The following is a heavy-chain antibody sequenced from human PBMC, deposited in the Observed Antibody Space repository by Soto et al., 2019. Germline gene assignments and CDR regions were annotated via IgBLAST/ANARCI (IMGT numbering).Heavy chain of an antibody. CDR3: ARGPRATVVTANWFDP. Sequence: ASVKVSCKASGGTFSSYAISWVRQAPGQGLEWMGGIIPIFGTANYAQKFQGRVTITADESTSTAYMELSSLRSEDTAVYYCARGPRATVVTANWFDPWGQGTQVTVSS. CDR2: IIPIFGTA. CDR1: GGTFSSYA. V-gene: IGHV1-69*13. J-gene: IGHJ5*02. D-gene: IGHD4-17*01.